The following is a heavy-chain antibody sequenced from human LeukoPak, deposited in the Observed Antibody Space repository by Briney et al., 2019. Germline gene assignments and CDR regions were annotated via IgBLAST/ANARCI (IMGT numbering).Heavy chain of an antibody. Sequence: GESLKISCKGSGYSFTSYWIGWVRQMPGKGLEWMGIIYPGDSVTRYSPSFQGQVTISADKSISTAYLQWSSLKASDTAMYYCAREDSSGSSISPYYYYGMDVWGQGTTVTVSS. CDR3: AREDSSGSSISPYYYYGMDV. D-gene: IGHD3-22*01. J-gene: IGHJ6*02. CDR1: GYSFTSYW. CDR2: IYPGDSVT. V-gene: IGHV5-51*01.